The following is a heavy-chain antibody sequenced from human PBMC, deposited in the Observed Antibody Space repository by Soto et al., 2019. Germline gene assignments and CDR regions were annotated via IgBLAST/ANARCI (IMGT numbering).Heavy chain of an antibody. CDR1: VTIFSSYT. V-gene: IGHV1-69*08. CDR3: ARGLGGRMDG. J-gene: IGHJ6*02. D-gene: IGHD3-16*01. CDR2: IIPILGET. Sequence: QVQLVQSGAEVKKPGSSVRVSCKASVTIFSSYTISWVRQAPGQGLEWMGRIIPILGETNSAQKFQGRVTLNAHKSTNTDYMELNSLRLEDTALYYCARGLGGRMDGWGQGTTVTVSS.